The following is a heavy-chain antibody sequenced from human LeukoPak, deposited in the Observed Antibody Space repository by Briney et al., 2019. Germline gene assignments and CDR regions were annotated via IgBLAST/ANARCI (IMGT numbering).Heavy chain of an antibody. CDR2: ISGGGGST. CDR1: GFTFSSYV. Sequence: GGSLRLSCAASGFTFSSYVMSWVRQAPGKGLEWVSAISGGGGSTYYADSVKGRFTISRDNSKNTLYLQMNSLRAEDTAVYYCAKSRLRTAVAPYFDYWGQGTLVTVSS. J-gene: IGHJ4*02. D-gene: IGHD4-17*01. V-gene: IGHV3-23*01. CDR3: AKSRLRTAVAPYFDY.